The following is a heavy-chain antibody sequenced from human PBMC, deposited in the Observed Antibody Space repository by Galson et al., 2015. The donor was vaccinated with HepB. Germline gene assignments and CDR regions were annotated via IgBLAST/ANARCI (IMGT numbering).Heavy chain of an antibody. V-gene: IGHV1-3*01. CDR1: GYTFTSYA. Sequence: SVKVSCKASGYTFTSYAMHWVRQAPGQRLEWMGWMNAGNGNTKYSQKFQGRVTITRDTSASTAYMDLSSLRSEDTAIYYCARARIQLWSDDAFDIWGQGTMVTASS. D-gene: IGHD5-18*01. CDR2: MNAGNGNT. J-gene: IGHJ3*02. CDR3: ARARIQLWSDDAFDI.